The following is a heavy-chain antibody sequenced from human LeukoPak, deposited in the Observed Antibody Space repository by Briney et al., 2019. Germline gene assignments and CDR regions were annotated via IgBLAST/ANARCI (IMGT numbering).Heavy chain of an antibody. CDR3: ARDAGTGTTGNYYYYMDV. Sequence: PSETLSLTCTVSGGSISSYYWSWIRQPAEKELEWIGRIYTTGSTNYNPSLVSRVTISVDKSNNQFSLKLSSVTAADTAVYYCARDAGTGTTGNYYYYMDVWGKGTTVTVSS. D-gene: IGHD1-7*01. J-gene: IGHJ6*03. CDR2: IYTTGST. V-gene: IGHV4-4*07. CDR1: GGSISSYY.